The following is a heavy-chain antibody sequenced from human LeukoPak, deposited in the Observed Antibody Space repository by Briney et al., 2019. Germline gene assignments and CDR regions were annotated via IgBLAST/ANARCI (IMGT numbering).Heavy chain of an antibody. CDR2: IYYSGST. D-gene: IGHD3-22*01. CDR1: GGSISSYY. Sequence: PSETLSLTCTVSGGSISSYYWSWIRQPPGKGLEWIGYIYYSGSTNYNPPLKSRVTISVDTSKNQFSLKLGSVTAADTAVYYCARSQYYYDSSGYLGNHFDYWGQGTLVTVSS. V-gene: IGHV4-59*01. J-gene: IGHJ4*02. CDR3: ARSQYYYDSSGYLGNHFDY.